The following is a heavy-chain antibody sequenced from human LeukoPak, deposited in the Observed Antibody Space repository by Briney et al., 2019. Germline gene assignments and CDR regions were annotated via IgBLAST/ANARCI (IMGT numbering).Heavy chain of an antibody. J-gene: IGHJ4*02. CDR3: AREDYGDYANLDY. CDR2: INPSGGST. D-gene: IGHD4-17*01. Sequence: ASVKVSCKASGYTFTSCYMHWVRQPPPQGLEWMGIINPSGGSTSYAQKFQGRVTMTRDTSTSTVYMELSGLSSEDTSVYYCAREDYGDYANLDYWGQGTLVTVSS. CDR1: GYTFTSCY. V-gene: IGHV1-46*01.